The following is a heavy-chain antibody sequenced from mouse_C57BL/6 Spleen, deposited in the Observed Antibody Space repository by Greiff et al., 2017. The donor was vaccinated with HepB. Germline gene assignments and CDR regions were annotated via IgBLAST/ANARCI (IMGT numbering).Heavy chain of an antibody. J-gene: IGHJ3*01. CDR3: ARDEGAY. CDR2: ISYDGSN. Sequence: EVKLQESVPGLVKPSQSLSLTCSVTGYSITSGYYWNWIRQFPGNKLEWMGYISYDGSNNYNPSLKNRISITRDTSKNQFFLKLNSVTTEDTATYYCARDEGAYWGQGTLVTVSA. CDR1: GYSITSGYY. V-gene: IGHV3-6*01.